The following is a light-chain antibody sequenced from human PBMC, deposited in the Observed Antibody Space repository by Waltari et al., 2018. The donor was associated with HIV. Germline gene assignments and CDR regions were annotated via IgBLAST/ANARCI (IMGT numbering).Light chain of an antibody. CDR1: SLRSDY. V-gene: IGLV3-19*01. CDR3: NSRDSSGNHLEV. Sequence: SSKLTQDPAVSVALGQTVRITCQGDSLRSDYASWYQQKPGQAPVLVIYGKNNRPSGIPDRFSGSSSGNTASLTITGAQAEDEADYYCNSRDSSGNHLEVFGGGTKLTVL. J-gene: IGLJ2*01. CDR2: GKN.